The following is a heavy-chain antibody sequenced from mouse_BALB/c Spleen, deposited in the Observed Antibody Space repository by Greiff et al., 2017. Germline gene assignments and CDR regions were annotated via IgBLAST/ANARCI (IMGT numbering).Heavy chain of an antibody. J-gene: IGHJ3*01. CDR2: IDTSDSYT. CDR1: GYTFTDYW. CDR3: ARAGTMITTWFAY. V-gene: IGHV1-69*01. Sequence: VQLQQPGAELVMPGASVKMSCKASGYTFTDYWMHWVKQRPGQGLEWIGAIDTSDSYTSYNQKFKGKATLTVDESSSTAYMQLSSLTSEDSAVYYCARAGTMITTWFAYWGQGTLVTVSA. D-gene: IGHD2-4*01.